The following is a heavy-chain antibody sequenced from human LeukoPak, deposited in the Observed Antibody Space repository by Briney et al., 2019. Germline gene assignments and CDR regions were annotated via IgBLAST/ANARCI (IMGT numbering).Heavy chain of an antibody. CDR2: ISSSGSTI. CDR1: GFTFSDYY. CDR3: AKETWFGELSA. V-gene: IGHV3-11*01. Sequence: PGGSLILSCAASGFTFSDYYMSWISQAPGKGLEWVSYISSSGSTIYYADSVKGRFTISRDNSKNTLYLQMNSLRAEDTALYYCAKETWFGELSAWGQGTLVTVSS. D-gene: IGHD3-10*01. J-gene: IGHJ4*02.